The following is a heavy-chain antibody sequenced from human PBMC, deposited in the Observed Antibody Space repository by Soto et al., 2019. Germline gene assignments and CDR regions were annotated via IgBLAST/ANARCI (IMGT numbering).Heavy chain of an antibody. Sequence: QVQLVQSGAEVKKPGASVKVSCKTSGYTFTSYAMHWVRQAPGQRLEWMGWINAGNGNTKYSQKFQGRVTITIDTSASTAYMELSTLRSEDTAIYYCASDLGGWPDYWGQGTLVTVSS. CDR3: ASDLGGWPDY. D-gene: IGHD6-19*01. J-gene: IGHJ4*02. CDR1: GYTFTSYA. CDR2: INAGNGNT. V-gene: IGHV1-3*01.